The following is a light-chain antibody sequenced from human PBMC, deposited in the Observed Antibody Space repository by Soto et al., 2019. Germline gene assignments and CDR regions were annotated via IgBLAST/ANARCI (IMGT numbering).Light chain of an antibody. V-gene: IGLV3-25*03. Sequence: SYELPQPPSVSVSSGQTARITCFGDALSKQYVSWYQQRPGQAPILVIYKDTERPSGIPERFSGSTSGTTVTLTIGGVQAEDEADYFCQSADNSGSNYVFGTGTKVTVL. J-gene: IGLJ1*01. CDR2: KDT. CDR3: QSADNSGSNYV. CDR1: ALSKQY.